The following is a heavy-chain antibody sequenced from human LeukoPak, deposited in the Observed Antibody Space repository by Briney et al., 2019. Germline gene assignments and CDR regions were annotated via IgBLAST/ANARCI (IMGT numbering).Heavy chain of an antibody. D-gene: IGHD1-26*01. J-gene: IGHJ6*02. CDR1: GFTFDAYA. CDR3: ATWAFYHSLDV. Sequence: GGSLRLSCEASGFTFDAYAMHWARQAPGKGLEWVSLINKDGSASYYADSVKGRFTISRDNSKNSLYLQMNSLRSEDTALYYCATWAFYHSLDVWGQGTTVTVSS. CDR2: INKDGSAS. V-gene: IGHV3-43*02.